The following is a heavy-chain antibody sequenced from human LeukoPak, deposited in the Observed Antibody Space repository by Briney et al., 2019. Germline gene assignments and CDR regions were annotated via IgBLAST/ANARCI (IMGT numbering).Heavy chain of an antibody. CDR2: INQDGSEK. V-gene: IGHV3-7*01. J-gene: IGHJ5*02. CDR1: GFTFSSYW. CDR3: ARDVATISNWFDP. Sequence: GGSLRLSCAASGFTFSSYWMSWVRQAPGKGLEWVANINQDGSEKYYVDSVKGRVTISRDNAKNSLYLQMNSLRAEDTAVYYCARDVATISNWFDPWGQGTLVTVSS. D-gene: IGHD5-24*01.